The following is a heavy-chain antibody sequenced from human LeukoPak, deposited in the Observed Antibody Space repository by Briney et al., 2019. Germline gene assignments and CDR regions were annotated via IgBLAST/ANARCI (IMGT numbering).Heavy chain of an antibody. Sequence: SETLSLTCTVSGGSISSSNFYWGWIRQPPGKGLEWIGNIYYSGSTYYNPSLKSRVTISVDTSKNQFSLKLSSVTAADTAVYYCARVVPAAPEYFRYWGQGTLVTVSS. CDR1: GGSISSSNFY. CDR3: ARVVPAAPEYFRY. CDR2: IYYSGST. J-gene: IGHJ1*01. V-gene: IGHV4-39*01. D-gene: IGHD2-2*01.